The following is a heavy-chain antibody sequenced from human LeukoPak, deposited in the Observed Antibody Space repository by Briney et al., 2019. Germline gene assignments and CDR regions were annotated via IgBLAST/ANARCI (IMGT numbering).Heavy chain of an antibody. V-gene: IGHV3-23*01. Sequence: PGGSLRLSCAASGFTFSSFAMGWVRQAPGEGLEWVSAISGSGAGTYYADSVKGRFTISRDNSENTLYLQVNSLRAEDTAVYYCAKGDSSNWADAFDIWGQGTMVTVSS. CDR2: ISGSGAGT. CDR1: GFTFSSFA. J-gene: IGHJ3*02. D-gene: IGHD6-13*01. CDR3: AKGDSSNWADAFDI.